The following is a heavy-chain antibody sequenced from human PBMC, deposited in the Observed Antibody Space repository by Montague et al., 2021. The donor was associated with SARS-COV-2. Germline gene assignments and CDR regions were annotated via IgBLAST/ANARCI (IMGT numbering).Heavy chain of an antibody. J-gene: IGHJ4*02. V-gene: IGHV3-23*01. Sequence: SLRLSCAASGFTFSSYAMSWVRQAPGKGLEWVSAISGSGGSTYYADSVKGRFTISRDNPKNTLYLQMNSLRAEDTAVYYCAKDLWFGELRVDYWGQGTLVTVSS. CDR3: AKDLWFGELRVDY. D-gene: IGHD3-10*01. CDR2: ISGSGGST. CDR1: GFTFSSYA.